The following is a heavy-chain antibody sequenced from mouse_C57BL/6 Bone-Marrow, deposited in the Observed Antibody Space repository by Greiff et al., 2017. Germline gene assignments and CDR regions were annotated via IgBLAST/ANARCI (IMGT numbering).Heavy chain of an antibody. V-gene: IGHV14-4*01. CDR2: IDPENGDT. Sequence: EVQLQQSGAELVRPGASVKLSCTASGFNIKDDYMHWVKQRPEQGLEWIGWIDPENGDTEYASKFQGKATITADTSSNTAYLQLSSLTSEDTAVYYCTTVGLTGPFAYWGRGTLVTVSA. CDR3: TTVGLTGPFAY. J-gene: IGHJ3*01. D-gene: IGHD4-1*01. CDR1: GFNIKDDY.